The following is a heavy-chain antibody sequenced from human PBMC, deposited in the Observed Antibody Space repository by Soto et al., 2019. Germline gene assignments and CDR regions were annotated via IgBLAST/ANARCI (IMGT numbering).Heavy chain of an antibody. J-gene: IGHJ5*02. D-gene: IGHD3-10*01. CDR2: INPVNSNP. Sequence: QVQLVQSGGEVQTPGASVKVPCKASGYNFTDYALHWVRQAPGQGLEWMGWINPVNSNPKYSQKCQGTVTIRSDTSANTASMELRSLTPEDTAVYYCTVVFYYNGSGRDSWGQGALV. CDR3: TVVFYYNGSGRDS. CDR1: GYNFTDYA. V-gene: IGHV1-3*01.